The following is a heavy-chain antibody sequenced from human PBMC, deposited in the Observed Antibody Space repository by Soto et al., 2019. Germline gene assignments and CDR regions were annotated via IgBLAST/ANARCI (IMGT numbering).Heavy chain of an antibody. J-gene: IGHJ4*02. CDR1: GGSISSGGYY. V-gene: IGHV4-31*03. Sequence: SETLSLTCTVSGGSISSGGYYWSWIRQYPGKGLEWIGYIYYSGSTSYNPSLKSRVTISVDTSKNQFSLKLSSVTAADTAVYYCTRNGGYTSGSYRFDSWGQGTLVTVSS. CDR3: TRNGGYTSGSYRFDS. D-gene: IGHD3-10*01. CDR2: IYYSGST.